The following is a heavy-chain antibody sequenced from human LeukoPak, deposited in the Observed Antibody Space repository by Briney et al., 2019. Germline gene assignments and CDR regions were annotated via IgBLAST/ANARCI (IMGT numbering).Heavy chain of an antibody. CDR2: ISGSGGST. D-gene: IGHD1-1*01. CDR1: GFTFSSYA. V-gene: IGHV3-23*01. CDR3: AKGGETENYYYYGMDV. Sequence: GGSLRLSCAASGFTFSSYAMSWVRQAPGKGLEWVSAISGSGGSTYYADSVKGRFTISRDNSKNTLYLQMNSLRAEDTAVYYCAKGGETENYYYYGMDVWGQGTTVTVSS. J-gene: IGHJ6*02.